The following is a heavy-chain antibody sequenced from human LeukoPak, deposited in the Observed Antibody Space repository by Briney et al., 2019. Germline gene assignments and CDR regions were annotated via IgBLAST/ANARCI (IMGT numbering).Heavy chain of an antibody. J-gene: IGHJ4*02. CDR1: GFAVSNSW. CDR2: INHDGSEK. D-gene: IGHD3-16*01. V-gene: IGHV3-7*01. Sequence: GGSLRLSCAASGFAVSNSWMTWVRQAPGKGLEWVANINHDGSEKYYVDSMKSRFTISRVNVKNSLSLQVNRLRVEDTAVYYCARYSGHGGIFDYWGQGTLVTVSS. CDR3: ARYSGHGGIFDY.